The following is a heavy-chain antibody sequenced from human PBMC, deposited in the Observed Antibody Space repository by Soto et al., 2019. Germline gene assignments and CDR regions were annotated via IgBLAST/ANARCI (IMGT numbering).Heavy chain of an antibody. V-gene: IGHV1-69*06. D-gene: IGHD3-10*01. Sequence: QVQLEQSGAEGKKPGSSVKVSCKASGGTLSDHGVAWLRQAPGQGLEWMGGALPVFNAPKYAPRFQGRVTIAADKWTEIAYMELRSLTSEYTALYYCARAVFGSGNDYAGPAACEIWCQGTMVIVSS. CDR3: ARAVFGSGNDYAGPAACEI. J-gene: IGHJ3*02. CDR2: ALPVFNAP. CDR1: GGTLSDHG.